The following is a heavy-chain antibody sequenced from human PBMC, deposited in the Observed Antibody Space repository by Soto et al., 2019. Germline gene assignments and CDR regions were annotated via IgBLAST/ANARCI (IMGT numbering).Heavy chain of an antibody. J-gene: IGHJ4*02. CDR2: IYYSGST. Sequence: QVQLQESGPGLVKPSETLSLTCTVSGGSIISYYWSWIRQPPGKGLEWIGDIYYSGSTNYNPSLKSRVTISVDTSKNHFSLKLSSVTAADTAVYYCARRYGTTFDYWGPGTLVTVSS. CDR1: GGSIISYY. V-gene: IGHV4-59*01. CDR3: ARRYGTTFDY. D-gene: IGHD1-7*01.